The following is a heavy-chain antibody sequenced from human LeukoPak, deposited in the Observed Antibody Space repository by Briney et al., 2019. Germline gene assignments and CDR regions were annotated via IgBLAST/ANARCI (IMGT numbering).Heavy chain of an antibody. Sequence: PGGSLRLSCAASGFTFSGSAMHWVRQASGKGLGWVGRIRSKANSYATAYAASVKGRFTISRDDSKNTAYLQMNSLKTEDTAVYYCTRLSYYHGSGSYSPWGQGTLVTVSS. D-gene: IGHD3-10*01. CDR2: IRSKANSYAT. CDR1: GFTFSGSA. V-gene: IGHV3-73*01. J-gene: IGHJ5*02. CDR3: TRLSYYHGSGSYSP.